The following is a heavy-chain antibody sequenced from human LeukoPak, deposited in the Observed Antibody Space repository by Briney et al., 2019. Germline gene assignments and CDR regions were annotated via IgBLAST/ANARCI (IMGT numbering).Heavy chain of an antibody. CDR1: GGSISSYY. Sequence: PSETLSLTCTVSGGSISSYYWSWIRQPAGKGLEWIGRIYNSGSMNYNPSLKSRVTMSIDTSKNQFSLKLNSVTAADTAVYYCARVSWFPGTSYYFMDVWGKGTTVTVSS. CDR3: ARVSWFPGTSYYFMDV. J-gene: IGHJ6*03. D-gene: IGHD1-1*01. CDR2: IYNSGSM. V-gene: IGHV4-4*07.